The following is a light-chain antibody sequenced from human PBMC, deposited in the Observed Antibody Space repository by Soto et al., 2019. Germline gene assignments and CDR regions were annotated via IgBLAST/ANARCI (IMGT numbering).Light chain of an antibody. CDR2: RAS. Sequence: EVVLTQSPGTLSLSPGERATLSCRASQSISSNYLAWYQQRPGQPPRLLIYRASSRANGIPARFSGSGSGTEFTLTINSLQSEDFAVYYCQQYQNLWTFGQGTKVDI. J-gene: IGKJ1*01. V-gene: IGKV3-20*01. CDR3: QQYQNLWT. CDR1: QSISSNY.